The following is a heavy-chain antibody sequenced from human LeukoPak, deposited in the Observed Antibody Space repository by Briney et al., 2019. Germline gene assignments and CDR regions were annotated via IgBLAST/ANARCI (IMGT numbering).Heavy chain of an antibody. CDR1: GFTFSSYA. J-gene: IGHJ4*02. CDR3: AKDDSSGYYSY. Sequence: AGGSLGLSCAASGFTFSSYAMSWVREAPGKGLEWVSAISGSGGSTYYADSVKGRFTISRDNSKNTLYLQMNSLRAEDTAVYYCAKDDSSGYYSYWGQGTLVTVSS. CDR2: ISGSGGST. D-gene: IGHD3-22*01. V-gene: IGHV3-23*01.